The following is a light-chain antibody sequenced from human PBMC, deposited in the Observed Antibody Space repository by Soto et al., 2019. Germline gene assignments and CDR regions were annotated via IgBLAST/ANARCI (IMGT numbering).Light chain of an antibody. CDR1: QSVSSSY. CDR3: QQYGSSPIT. Sequence: EILLTQSPGTLSLSPGERATLSCRASQSVSSSYLAWYQQKPGQPPRLLIYGASSRDTGIPDRFSGSGSGTDCTLTISRLEPEDFAVYYCQQYGSSPITFGQGTRLEIK. V-gene: IGKV3-20*01. J-gene: IGKJ5*01. CDR2: GAS.